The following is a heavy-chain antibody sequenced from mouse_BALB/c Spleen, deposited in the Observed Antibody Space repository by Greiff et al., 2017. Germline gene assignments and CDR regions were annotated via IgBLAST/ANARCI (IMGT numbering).Heavy chain of an antibody. D-gene: IGHD2-3*01. J-gene: IGHJ4*01. CDR2: IWGGGST. CDR3: AKIYDGYYGAMDY. V-gene: IGHV2-6-5*01. Sequence: VKLVESGPGLVAPSQSLSITCTVSGFSLTDYGVSWIRQPPGKGLEWLGVIWGGGSTYYNSALKSRLSISKDNSKSQVFLKMNSLQTDDTAMYYCAKIYDGYYGAMDYWGQGTSVTVSS. CDR1: GFSLTDYG.